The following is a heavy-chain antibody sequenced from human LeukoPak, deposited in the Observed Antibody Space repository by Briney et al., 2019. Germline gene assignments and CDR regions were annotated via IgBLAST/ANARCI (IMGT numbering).Heavy chain of an antibody. J-gene: IGHJ4*02. Sequence: SETLSLTCTVSGGSISSYYWSWIRQPPGKGLEWIGYIYYSGSTNYNPSLKSRVTISVDTSKNQFSLKLSSVTAADTAVYYCARDSGYDWESFYDYWGQGTLVTVSS. V-gene: IGHV4-59*01. D-gene: IGHD5-12*01. CDR2: IYYSGST. CDR3: ARDSGYDWESFYDY. CDR1: GGSISSYY.